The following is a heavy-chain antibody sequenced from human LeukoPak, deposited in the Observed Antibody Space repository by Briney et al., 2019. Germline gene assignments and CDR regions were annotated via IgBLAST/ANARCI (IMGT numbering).Heavy chain of an antibody. CDR1: GFTFSSYS. J-gene: IGHJ4*02. CDR3: ASRRITIFGVVISDY. D-gene: IGHD3-3*01. Sequence: GGSLRLSCAASGFTFSSYSMNWVRQAPGKGLEWVSSISGSSSYIYYADSVKGRFTISRDNAKNSLYLQMNSLRAEDTAVYHCASRRITIFGVVISDYWGQGTLVTVSS. V-gene: IGHV3-21*01. CDR2: ISGSSSYI.